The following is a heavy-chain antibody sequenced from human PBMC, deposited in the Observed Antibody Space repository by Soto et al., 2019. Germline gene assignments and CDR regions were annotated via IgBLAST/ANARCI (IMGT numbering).Heavy chain of an antibody. CDR3: ARDNGYYDREYNWFDP. J-gene: IGHJ5*02. D-gene: IGHD4-17*01. CDR1: GGSISSGDYY. CDR2: IYYSGST. V-gene: IGHV4-30-4*01. Sequence: SETLSLTCTVSGGSISSGDYYWSWIRQPPGKGLEWIGYIYYSGSTYYNPSLKSRVTISVDTSKNQFSLKLSSVTAADTAVYYCARDNGYYDREYNWFDPWGQGTLVTVSS.